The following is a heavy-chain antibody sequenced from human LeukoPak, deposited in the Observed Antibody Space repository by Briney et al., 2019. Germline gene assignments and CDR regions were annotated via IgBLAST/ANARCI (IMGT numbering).Heavy chain of an antibody. CDR1: GFTVSSNY. V-gene: IGHV3-53*01. CDR2: IYSGGST. Sequence: GGSLRLSCAASGFTVSSNYMSWVRQAPGKGLEWVSVIYSGGSTYYADSVKGRFTISRDNSKNTLYLQMNSLRAEDTAVYYCARAVTLAHAFDIWGQGTMVTVSS. J-gene: IGHJ3*02. D-gene: IGHD4-17*01. CDR3: ARAVTLAHAFDI.